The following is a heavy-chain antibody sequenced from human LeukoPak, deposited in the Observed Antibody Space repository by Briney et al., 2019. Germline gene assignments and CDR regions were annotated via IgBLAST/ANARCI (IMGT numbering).Heavy chain of an antibody. D-gene: IGHD3-16*01. J-gene: IGHJ4*02. CDR2: IKQDGSEK. Sequence: GGPLRLSCAASGFTFSSYWMSWVRQAPGKGLEWVANIKQDGSEKYYVDSVKGRFTISRDNAKNSLYLQMNSLRAEDTAVYYCARDLRSGSTAAAGGGNYWGQGTLVTVSS. V-gene: IGHV3-7*01. CDR1: GFTFSSYW. CDR3: ARDLRSGSTAAAGGGNY.